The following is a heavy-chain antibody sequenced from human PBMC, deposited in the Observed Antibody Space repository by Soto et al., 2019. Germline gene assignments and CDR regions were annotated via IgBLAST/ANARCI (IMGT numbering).Heavy chain of an antibody. J-gene: IGHJ4*02. V-gene: IGHV3-30*18. CDR3: AKGGRQWLVTSDFNY. D-gene: IGHD6-19*01. Sequence: GGSLRLSCAASGFTFNNYGMHWVRQAPDKGLEWVAVISYDGSNKYYADSVKGRFTFSRDNSKNTLYLQMNSLRVEDTAVYYCAKGGRQWLVTSDFNYWGQGALVTVSS. CDR2: ISYDGSNK. CDR1: GFTFNNYG.